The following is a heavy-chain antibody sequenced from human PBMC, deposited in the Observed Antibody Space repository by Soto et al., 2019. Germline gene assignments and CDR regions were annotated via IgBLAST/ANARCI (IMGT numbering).Heavy chain of an antibody. D-gene: IGHD3-16*01. CDR2: ISATGGGT. V-gene: IGHV3-23*01. J-gene: IGHJ4*02. CDR1: GFTFSEYY. CDR3: AKDRRAGGNSAFYFDF. Sequence: GGSLRLSCAASGFTFSEYYMDWVRQAPGKGLEWVSLISATGGGTYYADSVKGRFTISRDNSHNTLYLQVHSLTAEDTAVYYCAKDRRAGGNSAFYFDFWGQGAQVTVSS.